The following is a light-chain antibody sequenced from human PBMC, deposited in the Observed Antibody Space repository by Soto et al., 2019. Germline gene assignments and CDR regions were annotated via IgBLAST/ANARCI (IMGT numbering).Light chain of an antibody. CDR3: SSHTSSATLYV. J-gene: IGLJ1*01. Sequence: QSALTQPASVSGSPGQSITISCTGTSSDIGGYNYVSWYQQHPGKAPKLMIYGVTNRPSGVSNRLSGSKSGNTASLTISGLQAEDEADYYCSSHTSSATLYVFGSGTKLTVL. CDR1: SSDIGGYNY. V-gene: IGLV2-14*01. CDR2: GVT.